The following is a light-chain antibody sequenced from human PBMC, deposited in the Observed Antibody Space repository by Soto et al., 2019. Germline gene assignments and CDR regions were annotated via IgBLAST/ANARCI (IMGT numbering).Light chain of an antibody. CDR3: GTWENSLSAVI. CDR2: DND. J-gene: IGLJ2*01. V-gene: IGLV1-51*01. Sequence: QSVLTQPPSVSAAPGQKVTISCSGSSSNIGTNYVSWYQQLPGTAPKLVIYDNDKRPSGIPDRFSGSKSGTSATLDITGLQTEDEAGYYCGTWENSLSAVIFGGGTKLTVL. CDR1: SSNIGTNY.